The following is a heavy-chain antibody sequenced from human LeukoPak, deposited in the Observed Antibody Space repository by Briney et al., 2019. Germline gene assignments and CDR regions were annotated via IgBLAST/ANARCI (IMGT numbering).Heavy chain of an antibody. CDR3: ARAPLRGGPMDG. Sequence: GGSLRLYCAASGFTFSSYAMHWVRQAPGKGLEWVAVISYDGSNKYYADSVKGRFTISRDNSKNTLYLQMNSLRAEDTAVYYCARAPLRGGPMDGWGQGTTVTVSS. J-gene: IGHJ6*02. V-gene: IGHV3-30-3*01. CDR1: GFTFSSYA. CDR2: ISYDGSNK. D-gene: IGHD3-10*01.